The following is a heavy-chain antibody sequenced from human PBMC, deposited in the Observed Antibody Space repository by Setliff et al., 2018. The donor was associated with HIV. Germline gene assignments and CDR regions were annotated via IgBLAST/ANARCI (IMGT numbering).Heavy chain of an antibody. V-gene: IGHV4-39*01. D-gene: IGHD1-26*01. CDR1: GDSIISSRNF. CDR2: IHSSGST. J-gene: IGHJ4*02. Sequence: PSETLSLTCTVSGDSIISSRNFWGWIRQPPGKGLEWIGNIHSSGSTYYNPSLKIRVFISVDLSINQFSLKLHSVTAADTAVYYCASGEDSGTYGEPYDSWGQGALVTVSS. CDR3: ASGEDSGTYGEPYDS.